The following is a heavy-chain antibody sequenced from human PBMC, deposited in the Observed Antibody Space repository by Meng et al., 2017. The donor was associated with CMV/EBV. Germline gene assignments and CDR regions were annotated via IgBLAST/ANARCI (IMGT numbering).Heavy chain of an antibody. Sequence: LSLTCAASGFTFSSSGMHWVRQAPGKGLEWVAFIRYDGSNKYYADSVKGRFTISRDNSKNTLYLQMNSLRAEDTAVYYCAKEGWDVVVPAAILYYYYGMDVWGQGTTVTVSS. V-gene: IGHV3-30*02. J-gene: IGHJ6*02. CDR1: GFTFSSSG. CDR2: IRYDGSNK. CDR3: AKEGWDVVVPAAILYYYYGMDV. D-gene: IGHD2-2*01.